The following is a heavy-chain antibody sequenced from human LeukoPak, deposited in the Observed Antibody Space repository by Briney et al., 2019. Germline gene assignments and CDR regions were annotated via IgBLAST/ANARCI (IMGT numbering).Heavy chain of an antibody. D-gene: IGHD5-18*01. CDR2: IIPILGTA. J-gene: IGHJ5*02. CDR1: GGTFSSYA. V-gene: IGHV1-69*10. CDR3: ATSGYSYGFSTDNWFDP. Sequence: GASVKVSCKASGGTFSSYAISWVRQAPGQGLEWMGGIIPILGTANYAQKFQGRVTITADKSTSTAYMELSSLRSEDTAVYYCATSGYSYGFSTDNWFDPWGQGTLVTVSS.